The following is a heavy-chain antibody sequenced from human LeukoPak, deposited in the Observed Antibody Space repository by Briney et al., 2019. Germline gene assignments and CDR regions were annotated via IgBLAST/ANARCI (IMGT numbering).Heavy chain of an antibody. V-gene: IGHV4-30-2*01. CDR2: IYHSGST. Sequence: SETLSLTCTVSGGSISSGGYYWSWIRQPPGKGLEWIGYIYHSGSTYYNPSLKSRVTISVDRSKNQFSLKLSSVTAADTVVYYCASKVLNLGPLAAAGTGSDYWGQGTLVTVSS. CDR3: ASKVLNLGPLAAAGTGSDY. D-gene: IGHD6-13*01. CDR1: GGSISSGGYY. J-gene: IGHJ4*02.